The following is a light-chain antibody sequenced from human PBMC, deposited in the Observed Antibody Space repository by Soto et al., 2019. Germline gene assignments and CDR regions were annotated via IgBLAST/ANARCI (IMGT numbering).Light chain of an antibody. Sequence: EIVLTQSPGTLTVSPGEGATLSCRASSTVGNNYLAWYQQTPGQAPRLLIYDASSRATGIPDRFSGSWSGTDFALTISRLQPGDFAVYFCHQYGDSPQTFGQGTNVEVK. V-gene: IGKV3-20*01. CDR3: HQYGDSPQT. CDR1: STVGNNY. CDR2: DAS. J-gene: IGKJ1*01.